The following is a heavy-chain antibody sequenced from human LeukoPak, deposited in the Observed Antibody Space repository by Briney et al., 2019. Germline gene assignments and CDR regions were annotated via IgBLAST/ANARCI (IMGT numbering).Heavy chain of an antibody. J-gene: IGHJ5*02. Sequence: GGSLRLSCAASGFTFSSYAMSWVRQAPGKGLEWVSAISGSGGSTYYADSVKGRFTISRDNSKNTLYLQMNSLRAEDTAVYYCAKDPGVVIMPNWFDPWGQGTLVTVSS. CDR1: GFTFSSYA. CDR2: ISGSGGST. CDR3: AKDPGVVIMPNWFDP. V-gene: IGHV3-23*01. D-gene: IGHD3-3*01.